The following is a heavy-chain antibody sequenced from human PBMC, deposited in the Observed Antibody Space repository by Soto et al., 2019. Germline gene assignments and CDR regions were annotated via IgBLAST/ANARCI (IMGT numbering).Heavy chain of an antibody. V-gene: IGHV4-39*01. CDR2: IYYSGST. J-gene: IGHJ4*02. Sequence: SETLSLTCTVSGGSISSSSYYWVWIRQPPGKGLEWIGNIYYSGSTYYNPSLRSRVTISVDTSKNQFSLKLSSVTAADTAVYYCARQQYGSGSYYDFDYWGQVNRVTVSS. D-gene: IGHD3-10*01. CDR1: GGSISSSSYY. CDR3: ARQQYGSGSYYDFDY.